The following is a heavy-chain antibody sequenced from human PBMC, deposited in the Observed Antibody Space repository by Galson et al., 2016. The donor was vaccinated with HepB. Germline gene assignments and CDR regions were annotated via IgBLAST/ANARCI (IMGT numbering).Heavy chain of an antibody. D-gene: IGHD3-10*01. V-gene: IGHV4-31*03. CDR2: IYSSGDT. CDR1: GGSISSGGYY. J-gene: IGHJ5*02. CDR3: VSGSGTPADR. Sequence: LSLTCTVSGGSISSGGYYWSWIRQHPGKGLEWIGYIYSSGDTYYNPSLQSRVTISVDTSKNQFSLNLNSVTAADTAVYYCVSGSGTPADRWGQGTLVAVSP.